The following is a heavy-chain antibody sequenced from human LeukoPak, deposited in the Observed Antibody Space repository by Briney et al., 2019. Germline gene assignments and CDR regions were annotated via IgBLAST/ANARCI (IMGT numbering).Heavy chain of an antibody. CDR3: ARGGKRLTVDYFDY. J-gene: IGHJ4*02. D-gene: IGHD1-20*01. CDR2: INPNSDDT. Sequence: GASVKVSCXASGSTFTGYYMHWVRQAPGQGLEWMARINPNSDDTNYARKFQGRVTMTRDTSISTVYMELSRLRSDDTAVYYCARGGKRLTVDYFDYWGQGTLVTVSS. CDR1: GSTFTGYY. V-gene: IGHV1-2*06.